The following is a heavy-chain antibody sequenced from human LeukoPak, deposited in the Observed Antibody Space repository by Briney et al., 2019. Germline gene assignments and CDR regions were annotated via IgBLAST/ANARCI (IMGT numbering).Heavy chain of an antibody. CDR3: ARDDCSGGSCYSFQGY. Sequence: GGSLRLSCAASGFIFTSYAMNWVRQAPGKGLEWVAVISFDGSDKYYADSVEGRFTISRDNSKNTLYLQMNSLRAEDTAVYYCARDDCSGGSCYSFQGYWGQGTLVTVSS. CDR1: GFIFTSYA. CDR2: ISFDGSDK. J-gene: IGHJ4*02. V-gene: IGHV3-30-3*01. D-gene: IGHD2-15*01.